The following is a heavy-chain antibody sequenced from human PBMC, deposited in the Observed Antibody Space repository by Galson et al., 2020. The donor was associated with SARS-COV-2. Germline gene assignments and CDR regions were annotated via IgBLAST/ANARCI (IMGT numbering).Heavy chain of an antibody. V-gene: IGHV3-11*06. J-gene: IGHJ2*01. CDR2: ITSSSNYT. CDR3: TRDFSVREGTAYWFFDL. CDR1: GFTFSDYY. D-gene: IGHD1-1*01. Sequence: GESLKIYCAASGFTFSDYYMSWIRQSPGNGLERVSYITSSSNYTNYADSVKGRFTITRDNAKNSLYLQMNSLRVEDTAVYFCTRDFSVREGTAYWFFDLWGSGTLVTVSS.